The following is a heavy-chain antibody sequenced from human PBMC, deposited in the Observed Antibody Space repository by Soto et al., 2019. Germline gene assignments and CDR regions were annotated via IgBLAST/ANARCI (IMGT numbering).Heavy chain of an antibody. Sequence: SVKVSCKASGGTFCSYAISWVRQAPGQGLEWMGGIIPIFGTANYAQKFQGRVTITADESTSTAYMELSSLRSEDTAVYYCARDRDDYGSGNYYNRIDFWGQGTLVTVSS. CDR1: GGTFCSYA. J-gene: IGHJ4*02. D-gene: IGHD3-10*01. V-gene: IGHV1-69*13. CDR2: IIPIFGTA. CDR3: ARDRDDYGSGNYYNRIDF.